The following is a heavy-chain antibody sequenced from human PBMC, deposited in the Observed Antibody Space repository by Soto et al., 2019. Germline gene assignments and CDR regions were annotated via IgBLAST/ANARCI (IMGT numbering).Heavy chain of an antibody. CDR2: ISGSGCST. Sequence: VGSLRLSCAASGFTFSSYAMSWVRQAPGKGLEWVSAISGSGCSTYYADSVKGRFTISRDNSKNTLYLQMNSLRAEDTAAYYCSKYIRLVRQNPGTFDYWGQRSLVLVSS. CDR1: GFTFSSYA. CDR3: SKYIRLVRQNPGTFDY. V-gene: IGHV3-23*01. J-gene: IGHJ4*02. D-gene: IGHD1-7*01.